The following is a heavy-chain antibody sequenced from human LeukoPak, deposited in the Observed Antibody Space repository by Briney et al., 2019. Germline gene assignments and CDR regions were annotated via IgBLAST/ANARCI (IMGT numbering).Heavy chain of an antibody. J-gene: IGHJ4*02. Sequence: ESGGSLRLSCAASGFTFSNYAMTWVRQAPAKGLEWVSTISGSGDSTYYADSVKGRFTISRDNSKNTLYLQMNSLRAEDTAVYSCARLTREFEESLWGQGTLVTVSS. CDR1: GFTFSNYA. V-gene: IGHV3-23*01. D-gene: IGHD3-10*01. CDR2: ISGSGDST. CDR3: ARLTREFEESL.